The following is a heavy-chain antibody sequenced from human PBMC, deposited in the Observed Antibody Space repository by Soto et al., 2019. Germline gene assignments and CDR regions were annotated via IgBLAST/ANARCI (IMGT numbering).Heavy chain of an antibody. Sequence: PSETLSLTCTVSGGSIRSYYWSWIRQPPGKGLEWIGYIYYSGSTNYNPSLKSRVTISLDTSKNQFYLKLSSVTAADTAVYYCERLFTQWHTFDYRGQGTLVTVTS. D-gene: IGHD6-19*01. CDR2: IYYSGST. V-gene: IGHV4-59*08. CDR1: GGSIRSYY. CDR3: ERLFTQWHTFDY. J-gene: IGHJ4*02.